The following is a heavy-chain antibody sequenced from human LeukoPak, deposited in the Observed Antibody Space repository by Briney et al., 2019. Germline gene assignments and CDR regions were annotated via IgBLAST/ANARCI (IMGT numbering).Heavy chain of an antibody. J-gene: IGHJ4*02. Sequence: GASVKVSCXASGYNFTGYYMHWVGQDPGQGLEWMGWINPNSGSTNYAQKFQGRVTMTRDTSISTAYMELSRLRSDDTAVYYCARLWVTGPHIDYWGQGTLVTVSS. CDR2: INPNSGST. CDR1: GYNFTGYY. CDR3: ARLWVTGPHIDY. V-gene: IGHV1-2*02. D-gene: IGHD5-18*01.